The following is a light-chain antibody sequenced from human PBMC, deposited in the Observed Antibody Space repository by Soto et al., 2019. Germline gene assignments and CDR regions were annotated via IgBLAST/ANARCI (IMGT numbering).Light chain of an antibody. CDR1: QTVLYSSNNKNY. J-gene: IGKJ4*01. Sequence: DIVMTQSPDSLAVTLGERATINCKASQTVLYSSNNKNYLAWYQQKPGQPPKLLIYWASTRQSGVPDRFSGSGSGTDFTLTISSLQAEDVAVYYCQQYYSTPLTFGGGPKV. CDR3: QQYYSTPLT. V-gene: IGKV4-1*01. CDR2: WAS.